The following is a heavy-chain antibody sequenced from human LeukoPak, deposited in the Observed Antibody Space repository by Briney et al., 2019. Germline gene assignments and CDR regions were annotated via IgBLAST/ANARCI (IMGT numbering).Heavy chain of an antibody. CDR1: GGSILDSTYY. Sequence: SETLSLTCTVSGGSILDSTYYWAWIRQPPGKGLEWIATIFYNGNTHYNPSLKSRATMSVDTVKNQFSLNLNSVTAADTAVFYCARQSSGYYYGWFDPWGQGTLVTVSS. CDR3: ARQSSGYYYGWFDP. V-gene: IGHV4-39*01. CDR2: IFYNGNT. D-gene: IGHD3-22*01. J-gene: IGHJ5*02.